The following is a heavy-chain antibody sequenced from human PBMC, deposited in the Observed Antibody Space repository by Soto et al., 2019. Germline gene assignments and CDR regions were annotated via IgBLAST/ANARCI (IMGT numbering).Heavy chain of an antibody. CDR3: AAGLGVGAIGWFDP. J-gene: IGHJ5*02. CDR1: GYSFITYW. CDR2: IFVCDSDT. D-gene: IGHD1-26*01. V-gene: IGHV5-51*01. Sequence: PGESLKISCNGSGYSFITYWIGLVLQMPGKGLEWMGIIFVCDSDTRYSPSFQGQVTISADKSIRTAYLQWNNLKPSDTAIYYCAAGLGVGAIGWFDPWGQGTQVTVSS.